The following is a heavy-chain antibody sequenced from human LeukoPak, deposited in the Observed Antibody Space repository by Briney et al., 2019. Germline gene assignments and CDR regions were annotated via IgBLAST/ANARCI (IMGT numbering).Heavy chain of an antibody. CDR2: IIPIFGTA. V-gene: IGHV1-69*05. Sequence: GASVKVSCKASGGTFSSYAISWVRQAPGQGLEWMGRIIPIFGTANYAQKFQGRVTITTDESTSTAYMELSSLRSEDTAVYYCVRCYYYDSSGYSYYFDYWGQGTLVTVSS. CDR1: GGTFSSYA. J-gene: IGHJ4*02. CDR3: VRCYYYDSSGYSYYFDY. D-gene: IGHD3-22*01.